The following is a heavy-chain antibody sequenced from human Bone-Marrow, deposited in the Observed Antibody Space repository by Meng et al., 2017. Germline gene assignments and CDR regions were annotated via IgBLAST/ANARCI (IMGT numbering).Heavy chain of an antibody. J-gene: IGHJ4*02. CDR1: GCTFSRYA. V-gene: IGHV1-69*01. CDR2: IIPIFGTA. Sequence: VQLGQLGAEVKKPGSSGKASCKASGCTFSRYAISWVRQAPGQGLEWMGGIIPIFGTANYAQKFQGRVAITADESTSTAYMELSSLRSEDTAVYYCASGEGYCSGGSCYSGDYWGQGTLVTVSS. D-gene: IGHD2-15*01. CDR3: ASGEGYCSGGSCYSGDY.